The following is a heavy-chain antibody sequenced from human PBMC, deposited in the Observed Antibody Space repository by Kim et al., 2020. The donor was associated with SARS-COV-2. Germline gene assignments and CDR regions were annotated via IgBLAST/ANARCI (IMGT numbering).Heavy chain of an antibody. Sequence: GGSLRLSCAASGFIFSDYYMSWIRQAPGKGLECVSYISGSGSITYYADSVRGRFTISRDNAKNSLFLQMSGLRAEDTAVYYCARERSSGWYGDGFDMWGQGTLVTVFS. CDR2: ISGSGSIT. CDR3: ARERSSGWYGDGFDM. D-gene: IGHD6-19*01. V-gene: IGHV3-11*01. CDR1: GFIFSDYY. J-gene: IGHJ3*02.